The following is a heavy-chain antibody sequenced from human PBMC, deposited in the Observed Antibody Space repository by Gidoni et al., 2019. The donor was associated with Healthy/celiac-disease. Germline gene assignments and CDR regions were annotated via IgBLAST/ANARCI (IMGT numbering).Heavy chain of an antibody. Sequence: QVQLVQSGAELQKPGSSVNVSCQASGGTFISYAISWLRQAPGQGLEWMGGIIPIFGTANYEQKFQGRVTITADESTSTAYMELSSLRYEDTAVYYCARDWGYSSGWSEFDYWGQGTLVTVSS. D-gene: IGHD6-19*01. CDR1: GGTFISYA. V-gene: IGHV1-69*01. J-gene: IGHJ4*02. CDR3: ARDWGYSSGWSEFDY. CDR2: IIPIFGTA.